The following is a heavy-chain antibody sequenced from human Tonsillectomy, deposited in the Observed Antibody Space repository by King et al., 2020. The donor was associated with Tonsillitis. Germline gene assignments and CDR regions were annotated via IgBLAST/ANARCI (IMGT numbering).Heavy chain of an antibody. J-gene: IGHJ6*02. CDR2: IVVGSGNT. V-gene: IGHV1-58*01. Sequence: QLVQSGPEVKKPGTSVKVSCKASGFTFTTSAVQWVRQARGQRLEWIGWIVVGSGNTNYAQKFQERVTITRDMSTSTAYMELSSLRSEDTAVYYCAAGVFDCWSGYDMDVWGQGTTVTVSS. CDR3: AAGVFDCWSGYDMDV. D-gene: IGHD3-3*01. CDR1: GFTFTTSA.